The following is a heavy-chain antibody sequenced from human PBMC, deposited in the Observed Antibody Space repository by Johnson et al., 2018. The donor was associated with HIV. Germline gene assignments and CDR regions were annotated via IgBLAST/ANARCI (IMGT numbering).Heavy chain of an antibody. Sequence: QVQLVESGGGVVQPGRSLRLSCAASGFTFSSYAMHWVRQAPGKGLEWVAVISYDGGNKYYADSVTGRFTISRANSKNKLYLQMSSLRAEDTAVYYCARGGGSWWGTEIDTFDIWGQGTMVTVSS. CDR3: ARGGGSWWGTEIDTFDI. CDR1: GFTFSSYA. J-gene: IGHJ3*02. CDR2: ISYDGGNK. V-gene: IGHV3-30*04. D-gene: IGHD1/OR15-1a*01.